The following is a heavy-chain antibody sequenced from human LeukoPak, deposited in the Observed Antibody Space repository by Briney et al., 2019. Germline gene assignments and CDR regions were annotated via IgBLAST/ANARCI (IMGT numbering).Heavy chain of an antibody. Sequence: GGSLILSCAASGFTFSSYAMHWVRQAPGKGLEYVSAISSNGGSTYYANSGKGRFTISRDYSKNTLYLQMGSLRAEDMAVYYCARGRWLQSFDYWGQGTLVTVSS. J-gene: IGHJ4*02. D-gene: IGHD5-24*01. CDR1: GFTFSSYA. CDR3: ARGRWLQSFDY. V-gene: IGHV3-64*01. CDR2: ISSNGGST.